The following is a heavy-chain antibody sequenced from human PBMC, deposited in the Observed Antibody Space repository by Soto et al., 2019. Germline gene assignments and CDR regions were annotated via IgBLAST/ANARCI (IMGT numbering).Heavy chain of an antibody. J-gene: IGHJ6*02. D-gene: IGHD3-3*01. CDR1: NYPFTSYS. CDR2: ISAYNNNA. V-gene: IGHV1-18*01. Sequence: ASVKVSCKASNYPFTSYSFAWVRQAPGHGLQWLGRISAYNNNADYAQEVQGRVTMTTDTSTRTAVMELRSLTSDDTGVYYCARDSNPFGVVIRGPEKQKYGMDVWGQGTTVTVSS. CDR3: ARDSNPFGVVIRGPEKQKYGMDV.